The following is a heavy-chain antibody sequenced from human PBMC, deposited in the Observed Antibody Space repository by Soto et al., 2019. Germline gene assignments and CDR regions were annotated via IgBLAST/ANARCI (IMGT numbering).Heavy chain of an antibody. V-gene: IGHV1-69*02. D-gene: IGHD2-2*01. Sequence: QVQLVQSGAEVKKPGSSVKVSCKASGGTFSSYSISWVRQAPGQGLEWMGRIIPILNITNYAQKFQGRVTITADKSTSTAYMELSSLRSEDTAVYYCARAYRSSTSCYFDYWGQGTLVTVSS. CDR1: GGTFSSYS. CDR2: IIPILNIT. J-gene: IGHJ4*02. CDR3: ARAYRSSTSCYFDY.